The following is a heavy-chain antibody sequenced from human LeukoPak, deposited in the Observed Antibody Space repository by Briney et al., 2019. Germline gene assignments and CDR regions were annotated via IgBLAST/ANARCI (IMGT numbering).Heavy chain of an antibody. CDR3: ARTGYSSTWSPLNHFDY. J-gene: IGHJ4*02. V-gene: IGHV4-31*03. D-gene: IGHD6-13*01. Sequence: SETLSLTCTVSGGSISSGGYYWSWIRQHPGKGLEWIGYIYYSGSTYYNPSLKSRVTISVDTSKNQFSLKLSSLTAADTATYYCARTGYSSTWSPLNHFDYWGQGLLVTVST. CDR2: IYYSGST. CDR1: GGSISSGGYY.